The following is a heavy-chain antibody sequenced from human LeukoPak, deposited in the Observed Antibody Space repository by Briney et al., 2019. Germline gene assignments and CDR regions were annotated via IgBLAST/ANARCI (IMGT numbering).Heavy chain of an antibody. J-gene: IGHJ4*02. CDR1: GFTFSDYW. V-gene: IGHV3-74*01. CDR2: ISNDGSTT. D-gene: IGHD2-2*01. CDR3: ARDCGSTGCDY. Sequence: QPGGSLRLSCAASGFTFSDYWMHWVRQAPGKGLVWVSRISNDGSTTTYADFVRGRFTISRDNAKNTLYLQMNSLRAEDTAVYYCARDCGSTGCDYWGQGTLVTVSS.